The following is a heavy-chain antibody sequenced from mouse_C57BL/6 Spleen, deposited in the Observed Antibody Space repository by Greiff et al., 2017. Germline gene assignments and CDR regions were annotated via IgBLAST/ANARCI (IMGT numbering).Heavy chain of an antibody. CDR1: GYTFTNYW. CDR3: ARSDYYGSSYGYFDV. D-gene: IGHD1-1*01. Sequence: QVQLKESGAELVRPGTSVKMSCKASGYTFTNYWIGWVKQRPGHGLEWIGDIYPGGGYTNYNEKFKGKATLTADKSSSTAYMQFSSLTSEDSAIYYCARSDYYGSSYGYFDVWGTGTTVTVSS. CDR2: IYPGGGYT. J-gene: IGHJ1*03. V-gene: IGHV1-63*01.